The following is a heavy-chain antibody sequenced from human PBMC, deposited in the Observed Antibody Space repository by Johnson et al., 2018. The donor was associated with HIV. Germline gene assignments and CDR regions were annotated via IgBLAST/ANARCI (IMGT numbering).Heavy chain of an antibody. CDR3: ARALGTAVGAFDI. CDR1: GFSFDDYG. J-gene: IGHJ3*02. Sequence: MLLVESGGRLVQPGRSLRLSCVTSGFSFDDYGMSWVRQAPGKGLEWVSGINWNGDTTAYADSVKGRFTISRDNAKNSLYLQMNSLRAEDTALYYCARALGTAVGAFDIWGQGTMVTVSS. D-gene: IGHD4-23*01. V-gene: IGHV3-20*04. CDR2: INWNGDTT.